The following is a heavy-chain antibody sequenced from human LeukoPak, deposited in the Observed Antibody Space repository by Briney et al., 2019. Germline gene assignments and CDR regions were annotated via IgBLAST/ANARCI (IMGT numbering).Heavy chain of an antibody. J-gene: IGHJ3*02. Sequence: GASVKVSCKASGGTFSSYAISWVRQAPGQGLEWMGGIIPSFGRANYAQKFQGRVTITADESTGTAYMELSSLRSEDTAVYSCARSPSIGSFDIWGQGTMVTVSS. D-gene: IGHD6-6*01. V-gene: IGHV1-69*13. CDR3: ARSPSIGSFDI. CDR2: IIPSFGRA. CDR1: GGTFSSYA.